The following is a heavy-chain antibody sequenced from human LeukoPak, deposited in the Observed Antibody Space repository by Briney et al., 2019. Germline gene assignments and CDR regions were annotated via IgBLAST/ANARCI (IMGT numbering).Heavy chain of an antibody. V-gene: IGHV1-69*13. D-gene: IGHD5-18*01. Sequence: SVKVSCKASGGTFSSYAISWVRQAPGQGLEWMGGIIPIFGTANYAQKFQGRVTITAGESTSTAYMELSSLRSEDTAVYYCARARGIQLWLWYWGQGTLVTVSS. CDR1: GGTFSSYA. CDR3: ARARGIQLWLWY. CDR2: IIPIFGTA. J-gene: IGHJ4*02.